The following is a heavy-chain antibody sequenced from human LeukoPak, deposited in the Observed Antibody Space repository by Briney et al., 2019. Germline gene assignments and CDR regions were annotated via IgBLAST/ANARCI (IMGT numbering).Heavy chain of an antibody. J-gene: IGHJ4*02. CDR1: GGSFSSGGYY. CDR2: FYYTGST. V-gene: IGHV4-31*03. CDR3: AREREYSSGWFGYYFDF. Sequence: PSETLSLTSTVSGGSFSSGGYYWSWIRQHPGKGLEWIGYFYYTGSTYFNPSLKSRVTISVDTSKNQLSLKLSSVTAADTAVYYCAREREYSSGWFGYYFDFWGQGTLVTVSS. D-gene: IGHD6-19*01.